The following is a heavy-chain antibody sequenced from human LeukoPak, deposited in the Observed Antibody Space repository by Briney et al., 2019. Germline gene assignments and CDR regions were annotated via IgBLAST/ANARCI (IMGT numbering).Heavy chain of an antibody. V-gene: IGHV3-30*02. Sequence: GGPLRLSCAASGFTFRSYGMHCVRQAPGKGLEGVAFIRYDGNSNYYADSVKGRFTISTDNSRSTRYLQMNSLRAEDTAVYYCAKEEVISGNHGVYFDYWGQGTLVTVSS. D-gene: IGHD3-22*01. CDR1: GFTFRSYG. CDR2: IRYDGNSN. CDR3: AKEEVISGNHGVYFDY. J-gene: IGHJ4*02.